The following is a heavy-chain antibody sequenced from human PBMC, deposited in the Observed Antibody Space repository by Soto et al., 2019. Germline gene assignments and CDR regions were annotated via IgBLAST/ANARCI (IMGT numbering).Heavy chain of an antibody. Sequence: GGSLRLSCAAYGFSLTRYGMIWVRQAPGKGLEWVSFISRSGDIKCYAGSVKGRFTVSRDNSLDILYLEMNSLRVGDTALYYCSRELYYYETGGPYAPGFDPWGRGTLVTVSS. J-gene: IGHJ5*02. CDR3: SRELYYYETGGPYAPGFDP. CDR1: GFSLTRYG. D-gene: IGHD3-22*01. CDR2: ISRSGDIK. V-gene: IGHV3-23*01.